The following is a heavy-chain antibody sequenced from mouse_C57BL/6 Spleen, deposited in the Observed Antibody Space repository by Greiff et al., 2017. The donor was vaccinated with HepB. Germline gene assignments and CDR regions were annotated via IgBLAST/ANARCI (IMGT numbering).Heavy chain of an antibody. CDR3: ARGGKKWDY. V-gene: IGHV5-6*01. CDR2: ISSGGSYT. Sequence: EVQVVESGGDLVKPGGSLKLSCAASGFTFSSYGMSWVRQTPDKRLEWVATISSGGSYTYYPDSVKGRFTISRDNAKNTLYLQMSSLKSEDTAMYYCARGGKKWDYWGQGTSVTVSS. CDR1: GFTFSSYG. D-gene: IGHD1-3*01. J-gene: IGHJ4*01.